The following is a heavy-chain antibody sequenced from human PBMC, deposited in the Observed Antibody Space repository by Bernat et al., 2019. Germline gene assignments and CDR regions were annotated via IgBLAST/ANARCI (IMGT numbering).Heavy chain of an antibody. Sequence: EVQLVESGGGLVQPGGSLRLSCAASGFPFSSYEMNWVRQAPGKGLEWVSYISSSGSTIYSADSVKRRFTISRDNAKNSLYLQMNSLRAEDMAVYYCGMADKRYYFDYWGQGTLVTVSS. CDR3: GMADKRYYFDY. CDR1: GFPFSSYE. V-gene: IGHV3-48*03. J-gene: IGHJ4*02. D-gene: IGHD2-8*01. CDR2: ISSSGSTI.